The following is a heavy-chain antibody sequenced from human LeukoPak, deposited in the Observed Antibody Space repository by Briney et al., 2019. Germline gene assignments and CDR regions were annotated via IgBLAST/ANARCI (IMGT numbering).Heavy chain of an antibody. J-gene: IGHJ3*02. Sequence: GESLKISCKGSGYTFTAYWIGWVRQMPGKGLEWVGIIHPGDSDTRYSPSFQGQVTISADKSITTAYLQWSSLRASDTAMYYCGRHQHSGSYGAFDIWGQGTMDTVSS. CDR2: IHPGDSDT. CDR3: GRHQHSGSYGAFDI. D-gene: IGHD1-26*01. V-gene: IGHV5-51*01. CDR1: GYTFTAYW.